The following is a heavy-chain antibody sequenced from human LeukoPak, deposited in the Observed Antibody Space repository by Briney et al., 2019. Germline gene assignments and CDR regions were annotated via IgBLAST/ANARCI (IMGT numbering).Heavy chain of an antibody. D-gene: IGHD6-19*01. CDR1: GAPVASYY. Sequence: SETLSLTCSVSGAPVASYYWSWIRQPPGKGLEWIGHIYTSGSTNYNPSLKSRVTIAVDTSKNQFSLKLNSVTAADTAMFYCARLVALPGYAFDIWGQGTMVTVSS. J-gene: IGHJ3*02. V-gene: IGHV4-4*09. CDR2: IYTSGST. CDR3: ARLVALPGYAFDI.